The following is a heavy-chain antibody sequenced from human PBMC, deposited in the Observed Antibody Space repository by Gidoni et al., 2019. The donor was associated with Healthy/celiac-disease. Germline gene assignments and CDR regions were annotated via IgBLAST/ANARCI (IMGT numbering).Heavy chain of an antibody. CDR2: IYWDDDK. J-gene: IGHJ5*02. CDR1: GFSLSTSGVG. CDR3: AHRPLAEIVGATRYNWFDP. Sequence: QITLKESGPTLVKPTQTLTLTCTFSGFSLSTSGVGVGWIRQPPGKALEWLALIYWDDDKRYSPSLKSRLTITKDTSKNQVVLTMTNMDPVDTATYYCAHRPLAEIVGATRYNWFDPWGQGTLVTVSS. V-gene: IGHV2-5*02. D-gene: IGHD1-26*01.